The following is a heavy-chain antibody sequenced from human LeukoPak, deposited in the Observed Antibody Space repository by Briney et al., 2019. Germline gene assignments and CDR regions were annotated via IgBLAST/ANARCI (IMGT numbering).Heavy chain of an antibody. CDR2: IYHSGST. V-gene: IGHV4-30-2*01. Sequence: SETLSLTCAVSGGSISSGDYSWSWIRQPPGKGLEWIGYIYHSGSTYYTPSLKSRVTISVDRSKNQFSLKLNSVTPADTAVYYCARDGRISPYSGMDVWGQGTTVTVSS. CDR1: GGSISSGDYS. J-gene: IGHJ6*02. D-gene: IGHD1-26*01. CDR3: ARDGRISPYSGMDV.